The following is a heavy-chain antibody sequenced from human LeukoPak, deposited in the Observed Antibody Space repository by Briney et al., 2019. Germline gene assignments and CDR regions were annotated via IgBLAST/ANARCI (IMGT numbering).Heavy chain of an antibody. CDR3: ARDLADGSGSYYSFDY. CDR1: GFTFSSYG. J-gene: IGHJ4*02. D-gene: IGHD3-10*01. Sequence: PEGSLRLSCAASGFTFSSYGMHWVRQAPGKGLEWGAVITYDGSNKNYADSVKGRFTISRDNSKNTLYLQMNSLRAEDTAVYYCARDLADGSGSYYSFDYWGQGTLVTVSS. CDR2: ITYDGSNK. V-gene: IGHV3-33*01.